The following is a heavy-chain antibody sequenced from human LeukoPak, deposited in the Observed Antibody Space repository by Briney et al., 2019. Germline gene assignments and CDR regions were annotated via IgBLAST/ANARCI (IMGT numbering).Heavy chain of an antibody. V-gene: IGHV3-9*01. Sequence: QSGGSLRLSCAASGFTFSSYSMNWVRQAPGKGLEWVSGISWNSGNIGYADSVKGRFTISRDNAKNSLYLQMNGLRVEDTALYYCAKALKAVAGIDYWGQGTLVTVSS. CDR1: GFTFSSYS. J-gene: IGHJ4*02. CDR3: AKALKAVAGIDY. D-gene: IGHD6-19*01. CDR2: ISWNSGNI.